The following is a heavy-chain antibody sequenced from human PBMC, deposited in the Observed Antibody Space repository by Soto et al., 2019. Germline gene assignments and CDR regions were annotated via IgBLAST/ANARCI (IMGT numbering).Heavy chain of an antibody. Sequence: QVQLVQSGAEVKKPGASVRVSCKASGYTFTSYYIHWVRQAPGHEPEWMGMISPSSGGTDYAQKFQGRVTMTRDTSTSTVYMELSSLRSEDTAVYYCTRSIITTAGTDAFDLWGQGTLVTVSS. D-gene: IGHD6-13*01. CDR1: GYTFTSYY. CDR2: ISPSSGGT. CDR3: TRSIITTAGTDAFDL. V-gene: IGHV1-46*03. J-gene: IGHJ3*01.